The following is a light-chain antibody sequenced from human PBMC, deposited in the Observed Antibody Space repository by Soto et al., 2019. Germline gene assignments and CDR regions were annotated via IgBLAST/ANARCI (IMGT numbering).Light chain of an antibody. CDR1: RSDIGAYNF. Sequence: QSALTQPSSVSGSPGQSITISCTGTRSDIGAYNFVSWYQQHPGEVPKLILYDVNVRPSGVSTRFSGSKSGITACLSISGLQAEDEADYYCTSWTTSTTMIFGGGTKVTVL. V-gene: IGLV2-14*03. CDR3: TSWTTSTTMI. CDR2: DVN. J-gene: IGLJ2*01.